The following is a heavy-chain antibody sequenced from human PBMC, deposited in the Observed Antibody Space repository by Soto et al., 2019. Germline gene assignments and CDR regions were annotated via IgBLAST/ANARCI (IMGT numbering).Heavy chain of an antibody. Sequence: ASVKVSCKAFGYTFTSYDINWVRQATGQGLEWMGWMNPNSGNTGYAQKFQGRVTMTRNTSISTAYMELSSLRSEDTAVYYCARAVVVVPAASYDAFDIWGQGTMVTVSS. CDR2: MNPNSGNT. CDR1: GYTFTSYD. V-gene: IGHV1-8*01. D-gene: IGHD2-2*01. CDR3: ARAVVVVPAASYDAFDI. J-gene: IGHJ3*02.